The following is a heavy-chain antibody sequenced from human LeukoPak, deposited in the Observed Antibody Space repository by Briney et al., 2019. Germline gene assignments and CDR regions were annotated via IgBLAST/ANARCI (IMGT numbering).Heavy chain of an antibody. CDR3: ARLSGYGLTSYYYYGMDV. CDR1: GGSISSSSYY. CDR2: IYYSGST. D-gene: IGHD5-12*01. Sequence: SETLSLTCTVSGGSISSSSYYWGWIRRPPGKGLEWIGSIYYSGSTYYNPSLKSRVTISVDTSKNQFSLKLSSVTAADTAVYYCARLSGYGLTSYYYYGMDVWGQGTTVTVSS. V-gene: IGHV4-39*01. J-gene: IGHJ6*02.